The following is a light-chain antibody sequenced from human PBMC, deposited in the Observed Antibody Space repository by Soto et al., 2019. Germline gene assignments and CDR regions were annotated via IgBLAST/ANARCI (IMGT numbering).Light chain of an antibody. Sequence: QSVLTQPPSASGTPGQRVTISCSGSSSNIGSNTVNWYQHLPRAAPKLLIQSNNQRPSGVPDRFSGSQSGTSASLAISGLQSEDEAYYYCAVWDDSLNGYVFGTGTKVTVL. CDR1: SSNIGSNT. CDR3: AVWDDSLNGYV. CDR2: SNN. V-gene: IGLV1-44*01. J-gene: IGLJ1*01.